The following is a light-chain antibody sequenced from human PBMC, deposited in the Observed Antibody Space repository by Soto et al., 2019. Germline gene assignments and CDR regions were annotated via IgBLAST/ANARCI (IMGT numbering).Light chain of an antibody. CDR1: QSISSY. J-gene: IGKJ2*01. CDR3: QQSYCTPV. CDR2: AAC. V-gene: IGKV1-39*01. Sequence: DIQLTQSPSSLSASVGDRVTITCRASQSISSYLTWDQQKPGKATKLRIYAACSLQSGVPSRVSGSGSGTDSTLTISSLQPEDFATYYCQQSYCTPVFGQGTKLEIK.